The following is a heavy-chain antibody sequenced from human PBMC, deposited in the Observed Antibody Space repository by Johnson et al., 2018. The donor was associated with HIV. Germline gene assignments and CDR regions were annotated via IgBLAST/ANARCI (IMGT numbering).Heavy chain of an antibody. V-gene: IGHV3-7*01. CDR2: INQDGSEK. J-gene: IGHJ3*02. CDR3: GRGSLETSDGAFDI. CDR1: GFSFDDYG. Sequence: VQLVESGGGVVRPGGSLRLSCAASGFSFDDYGMSWVRQAPGKGLEWLANINQDGSEKYYVDSVKGRFTISRDNAKNSLYLQMNSLRAEDTAVYYCGRGSLETSDGAFDIWGQGTMVTVSS. D-gene: IGHD1-1*01.